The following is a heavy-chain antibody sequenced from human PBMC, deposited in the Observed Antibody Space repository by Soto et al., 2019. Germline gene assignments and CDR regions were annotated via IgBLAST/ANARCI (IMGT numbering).Heavy chain of an antibody. V-gene: IGHV3-30-3*01. D-gene: IGHD6-19*01. CDR3: LRDHGSRAVAGDDY. J-gene: IGHJ4*02. CDR1: GFTFSSYA. Sequence: PGGSLRLSCAASGFTFSSYAMHWVRQAPGKGLEWVAVISYDGSNKYYADSVKGRFTISRDNSKNTLYLQMNSLRAEDTAVYYCLRDHGSRAVAGDDYRAQRTPVTGSS. CDR2: ISYDGSNK.